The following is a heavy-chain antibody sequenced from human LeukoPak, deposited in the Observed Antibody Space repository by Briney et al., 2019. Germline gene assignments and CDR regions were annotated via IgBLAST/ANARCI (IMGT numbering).Heavy chain of an antibody. Sequence: GGSLRLSCAASGFTFSDYYMSWIRQAPGKGLEWVSYISSSGSTIYYADSVKGRFTISRDNAKNSLYLQMNSLRAEDTAVYYCASDILDYYDSSGYYYPFDYWGQGTLVTVSS. V-gene: IGHV3-11*01. CDR3: ASDILDYYDSSGYYYPFDY. J-gene: IGHJ4*02. CDR2: ISSSGSTI. CDR1: GFTFSDYY. D-gene: IGHD3-22*01.